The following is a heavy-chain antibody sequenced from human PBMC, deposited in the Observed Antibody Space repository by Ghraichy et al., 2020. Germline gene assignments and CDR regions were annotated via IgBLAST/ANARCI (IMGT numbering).Heavy chain of an antibody. CDR1: GFTVNSNY. Sequence: GESLNISCAAAGFTVNSNYMSWVRQASGKGLEWVSIIYSGGTTYYAGSVKGRFTISRDNSKNTLYLQMNSLRAEDTAVYYCARHGEHIYYDSSTYWGANYYGMDVWGQGTTVTVSS. J-gene: IGHJ6*02. CDR2: IYSGGTT. D-gene: IGHD3-22*01. V-gene: IGHV3-53*01. CDR3: ARHGEHIYYDSSTYWGANYYGMDV.